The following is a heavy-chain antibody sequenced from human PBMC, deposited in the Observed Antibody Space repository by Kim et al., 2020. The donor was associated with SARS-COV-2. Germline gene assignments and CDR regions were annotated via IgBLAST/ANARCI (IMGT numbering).Heavy chain of an antibody. CDR1: GFTFSSYA. CDR2: ISGSGGST. J-gene: IGHJ3*02. Sequence: GGSLRLSCAASGFTFSSYAMSWVRQAPGKGLEWVSAISGSGGSTYYADSVKGRFTISRDNSKNTLYLQMNSLRAEDTAVYYCAKDSNAYSSSSYAFDIWGQGTMVTVSS. CDR3: AKDSNAYSSSSYAFDI. V-gene: IGHV3-23*01. D-gene: IGHD6-6*01.